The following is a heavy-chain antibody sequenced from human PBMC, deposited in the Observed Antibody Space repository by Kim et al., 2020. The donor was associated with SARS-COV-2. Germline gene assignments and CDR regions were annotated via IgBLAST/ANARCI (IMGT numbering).Heavy chain of an antibody. CDR3: AKDYSSGWDTFDY. V-gene: IGHV3-30*02. Sequence: YADSVKGRFTISRDNSKNTLYLQMNSLRAEDTAVYYCAKDYSSGWDTFDYWGQGTLVTVSS. D-gene: IGHD6-19*01. J-gene: IGHJ4*02.